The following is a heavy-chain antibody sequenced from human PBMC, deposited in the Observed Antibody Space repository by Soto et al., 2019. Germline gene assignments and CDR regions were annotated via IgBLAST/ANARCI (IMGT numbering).Heavy chain of an antibody. Sequence: PSETLSLTCTVSGGSISSSSYYWGWIRQPPGKGLEWIGSIYYSGSTYYNPSLKSRVTISVDTSKNQFSLKLSSVTAADTAVYYCARLDYGTNSYFDYWGQGTLVTVSS. V-gene: IGHV4-39*01. CDR3: ARLDYGTNSYFDY. J-gene: IGHJ4*02. D-gene: IGHD4-17*01. CDR2: IYYSGST. CDR1: GGSISSSSYY.